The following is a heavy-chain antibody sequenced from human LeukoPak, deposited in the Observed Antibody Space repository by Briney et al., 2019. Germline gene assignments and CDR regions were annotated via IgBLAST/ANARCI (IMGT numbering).Heavy chain of an antibody. V-gene: IGHV4-59*01. CDR1: GGSISSYY. CDR3: AGHSGSTRYFDY. D-gene: IGHD1-26*01. Sequence: SETLSLTCTVSGGSISSYYWSWIRQPPGKGLEWIGYIYYSGSTNYNPSLKSRVTISVDTSKNQFSLKLSSVTAADTAVYSCAGHSGSTRYFDYWGQGTLVTVSS. CDR2: IYYSGST. J-gene: IGHJ4*02.